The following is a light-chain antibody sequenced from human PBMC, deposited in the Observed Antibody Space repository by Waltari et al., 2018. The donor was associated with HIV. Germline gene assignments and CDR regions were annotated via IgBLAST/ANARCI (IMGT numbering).Light chain of an antibody. J-gene: IGKJ1*01. Sequence: ETVLTQSPGTVSLSPGERVTLSCRASQSVSSNFLAWYQQKAGQAPRLLISGTSSRAAGIPDRFSGSGSGTDFTVSISRLEPEDVAVYYCQQYGSFPQTFGQGSKVEIK. V-gene: IGKV3-20*01. CDR2: GTS. CDR1: QSVSSNF. CDR3: QQYGSFPQT.